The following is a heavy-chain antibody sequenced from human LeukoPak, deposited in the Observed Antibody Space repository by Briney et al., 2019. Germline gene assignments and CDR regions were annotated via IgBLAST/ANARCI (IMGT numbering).Heavy chain of an antibody. CDR1: GYTFTGYY. D-gene: IGHD3-16*02. V-gene: IGHV1-2*06. J-gene: IGHJ5*02. Sequence: ASVKVSCKASGYTFTGYYMHWVRQAPGQGLEWMGRINPNSGGTNYAQKFQGRVTMTRDTSISTAYMELSRLRSDDTAVYYCARAIMTTFGGVIQRWFDPWGQGTLVTVSS. CDR3: ARAIMTTFGGVIQRWFDP. CDR2: INPNSGGT.